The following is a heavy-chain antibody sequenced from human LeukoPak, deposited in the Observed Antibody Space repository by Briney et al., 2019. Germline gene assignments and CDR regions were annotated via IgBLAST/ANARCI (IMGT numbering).Heavy chain of an antibody. Sequence: PGGSLRLSCAASGFTFSNYWMHWVRQAPGEALMWVSRIKSDGSSTTYADSVKGRFTISRDNAKNSLYLQMNSLRAEDTAVYYCARTTDGYSYGPYYFDYWGQGTLVTVSS. CDR1: GFTFSNYW. CDR2: IKSDGSST. V-gene: IGHV3-74*01. J-gene: IGHJ4*02. CDR3: ARTTDGYSYGPYYFDY. D-gene: IGHD5-18*01.